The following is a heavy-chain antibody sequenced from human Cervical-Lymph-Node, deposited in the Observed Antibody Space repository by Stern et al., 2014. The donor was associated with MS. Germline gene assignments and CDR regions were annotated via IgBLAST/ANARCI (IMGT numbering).Heavy chain of an antibody. CDR2: IFHTGSG. CDR3: SRQSWSSWSNDV. V-gene: IGHV4-39*01. CDR1: GGSIRSNSYY. J-gene: IGHJ1*01. D-gene: IGHD2-15*01. Sequence: QVQLVESGPGLLKHSETLSLTCTVSGGSIRSNSYYWDWIRQPPGKGLEWIGTIFHTGSGYYTPSLQSGVTMSVDTSKNQFSLNLTSVTAADTALYYCSRQSWSSWSNDVWGRGTLVTVSS.